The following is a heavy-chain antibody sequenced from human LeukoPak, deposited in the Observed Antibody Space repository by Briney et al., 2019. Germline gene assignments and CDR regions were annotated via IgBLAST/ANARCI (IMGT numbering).Heavy chain of an antibody. J-gene: IGHJ5*02. CDR3: ARDLDIVVVPASWFYP. Sequence: PGGSLRLSCAASGFTFSTYSMNWVRQAPGRGLEWLSSISSSSKYIYYADSVKGRFTISRDDAKNSLSLQMNSLRAEDTAVYYCARDLDIVVVPASWFYPWGQGTLVTVSS. V-gene: IGHV3-21*01. CDR2: ISSSSKYI. CDR1: GFTFSTYS. D-gene: IGHD2-2*03.